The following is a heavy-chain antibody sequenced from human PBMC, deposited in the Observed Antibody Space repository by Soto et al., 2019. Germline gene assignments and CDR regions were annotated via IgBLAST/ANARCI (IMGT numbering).Heavy chain of an antibody. CDR1: GDSVSSNSAA. D-gene: IGHD2-8*01. CDR2: TYYRSKWYN. Sequence: SQTLSLTCAISGDSVSSNSAAWNWIRQSPSRGLEWLGRTYYRSKWYNDYAVSVKSRITINPDTSKNQFSLQLNSVTPEDTAVYYCARDCTDGVCYPSYHYGMDVWGQGTTVTVSS. V-gene: IGHV6-1*01. J-gene: IGHJ6*02. CDR3: ARDCTDGVCYPSYHYGMDV.